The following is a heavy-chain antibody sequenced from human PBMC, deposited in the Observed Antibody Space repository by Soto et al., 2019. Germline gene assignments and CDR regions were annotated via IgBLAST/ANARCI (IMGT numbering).Heavy chain of an antibody. J-gene: IGHJ4*02. Sequence: HTGGSLRLSCETSGFSFRSYAMTWVRQAPGQGLEWVASISSSGINIYYADSVRGRFTISRDNSKNTLFLQMNSLRVDDTAVYYCAKDTTVTTIPPYWGQGTQVTVSS. CDR3: AKDTTVTTIPPY. CDR1: GFSFRSYA. V-gene: IGHV3-23*01. CDR2: ISSSGINI. D-gene: IGHD1-1*01.